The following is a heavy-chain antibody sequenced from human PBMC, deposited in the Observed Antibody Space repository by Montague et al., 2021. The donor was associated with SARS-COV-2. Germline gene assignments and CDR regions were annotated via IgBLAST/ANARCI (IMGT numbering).Heavy chain of an antibody. V-gene: IGHV2-70*01. Sequence: PALVKPTQTLTLTCTFSGFSPSTSGTCVSWIRQPPSKAPKWLTLIDWDDDTYYSTSLKTRLTISKDTSKNQVVLTMTNMDPVDAATYYCARSFGTTVVTRAFDDWGQGTLVTVSS. CDR1: GFSPSTSGTC. CDR3: ARSFGTTVVTRAFDD. J-gene: IGHJ4*02. CDR2: IDWDDDT. D-gene: IGHD4-23*01.